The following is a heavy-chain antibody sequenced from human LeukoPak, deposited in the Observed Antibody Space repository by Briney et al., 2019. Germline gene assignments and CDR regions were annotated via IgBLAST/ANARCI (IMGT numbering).Heavy chain of an antibody. D-gene: IGHD6-19*01. J-gene: IGHJ3*02. CDR2: ISDDGNSK. CDR1: GFTFSSSV. CDR3: VKAGKSRGGCDDFDI. Sequence: GGSLRLSCAASGFTFSSSVMHWVRQAPGKGLEWVAGISDDGNSKYYTELVKGRFTISRDNSKNTLYLQMNTLRDEDTAVYYCVKAGKSRGGCDDFDIWGQGTMVTVSS. V-gene: IGHV3-30-3*01.